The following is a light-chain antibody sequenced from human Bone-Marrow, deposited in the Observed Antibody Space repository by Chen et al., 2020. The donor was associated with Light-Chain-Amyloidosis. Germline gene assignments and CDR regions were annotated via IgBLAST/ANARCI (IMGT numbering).Light chain of an antibody. CDR3: QVWDRSSDRPV. CDR2: DDS. J-gene: IGLJ3*02. CDR1: NIGSTS. V-gene: IGLV3-21*02. Sequence: SYVLTQPSSVSVAPVQTATIVCGGNNIGSTSVHWYQQTPGQAPLLVVYDDSDRPSGIPERLSGSNSGNTATLTISRVEAGDEADYYCQVWDRSSDRPVFGGGTKLTVL.